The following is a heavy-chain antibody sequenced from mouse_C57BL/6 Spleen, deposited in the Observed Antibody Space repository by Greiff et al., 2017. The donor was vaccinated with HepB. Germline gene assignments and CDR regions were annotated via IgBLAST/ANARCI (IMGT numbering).Heavy chain of an antibody. J-gene: IGHJ4*01. D-gene: IGHD2-14*01. Sequence: VKVVESGPGLVAPSQSLSITCTVSGFSLTSYAISWVRQPPGKGLEWLGVIWTGGGTNYNSALKSRLSISKDNSKSQVFLKMNSLQTDDTARYYCARVRRGDYYAMDYWGQGTSVTVSS. CDR2: IWTGGGT. CDR1: GFSLTSYA. V-gene: IGHV2-9-1*01. CDR3: ARVRRGDYYAMDY.